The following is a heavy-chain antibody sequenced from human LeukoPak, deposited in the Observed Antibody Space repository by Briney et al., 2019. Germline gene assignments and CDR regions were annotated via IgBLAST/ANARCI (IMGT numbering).Heavy chain of an antibody. CDR2: TRYDESKT. CDR1: GFTFSNNG. J-gene: IGHJ4*02. D-gene: IGHD1-26*01. V-gene: IGHV3-30*02. CDR3: AKARYSGSPALDF. Sequence: GGSLRLSCAASGFTFSNNGMHWVRQTPGKGLEWVAFTRYDESKTFYGDSVRGRFTISRDNSKNTLYLQMNSLTTDDSAAYYCAKARYSGSPALDFWGQGTLVTVSS.